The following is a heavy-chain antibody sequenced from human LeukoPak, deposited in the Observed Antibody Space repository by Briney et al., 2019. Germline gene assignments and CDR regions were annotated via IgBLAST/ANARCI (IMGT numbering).Heavy chain of an antibody. CDR2: ISGSGGST. D-gene: IGHD6-19*01. V-gene: IGHV3-23*01. Sequence: TGGSLRLSCAASGFTFSSYAMSWVRQAPGKGLEWASAISGSGGSTYYADSVKGRFTISRDNSKNTLYLQMNSLRAEDTAVYYCAKGIYSSGWSYFDYWGHGTLVTVSS. J-gene: IGHJ4*01. CDR3: AKGIYSSGWSYFDY. CDR1: GFTFSSYA.